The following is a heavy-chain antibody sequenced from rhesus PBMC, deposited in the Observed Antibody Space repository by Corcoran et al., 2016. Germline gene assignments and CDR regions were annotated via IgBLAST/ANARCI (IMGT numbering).Heavy chain of an antibody. CDR1: GGSFSSYW. J-gene: IGHJ4*01. CDR3: ARRPYYYDSGYFY. V-gene: IGHV4-80*01. D-gene: IGHD3-28*01. CDR2: INGNSGST. Sequence: QVQLQESGPGLVKPSETLSLTCAVSGGSFSSYWWSWIRQPPGKGLEWIGEINGNSGSTNYNPSLQSRVTISKDTSKNQFSLKLSSVTAADTAVYYCARRPYYYDSGYFYWGQGVLVTVSS.